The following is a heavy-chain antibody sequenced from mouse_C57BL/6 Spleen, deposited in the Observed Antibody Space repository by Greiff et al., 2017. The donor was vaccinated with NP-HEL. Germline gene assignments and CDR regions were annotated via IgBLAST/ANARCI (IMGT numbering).Heavy chain of an antibody. V-gene: IGHV1-74*01. D-gene: IGHD1-1*01. Sequence: QVQLQQSGAELVKPGASVKVSCKASGYTFTSYWMHWVKQRPGQGLEWIGRIHPSDSDTNYNQKFKGKATLTVDKSSSTAYMQLSSLTSEDSAVYYCAMNYGSLYYAMDYWGQGTSVTVSS. CDR3: AMNYGSLYYAMDY. J-gene: IGHJ4*01. CDR2: IHPSDSDT. CDR1: GYTFTSYW.